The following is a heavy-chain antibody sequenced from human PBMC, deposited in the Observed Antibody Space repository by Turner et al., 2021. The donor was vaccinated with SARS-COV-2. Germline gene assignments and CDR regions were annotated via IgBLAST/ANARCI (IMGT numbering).Heavy chain of an antibody. V-gene: IGHV3-74*01. CDR3: AIGGSSGYSYGFY. CDR2: ISPDGTIT. Sequence: EVQLVQSGGGLVQPGGALRLSCAASGFTFSTYWMHWVRQAPGEGLVWVSCISPDGTITTHADYVKGRFTISRDNAKNTLYLQVNSLRAEDTALYYCAIGGSSGYSYGFYWGQGTLVTVSS. D-gene: IGHD5-18*01. CDR1: GFTFSTYW. J-gene: IGHJ4*02.